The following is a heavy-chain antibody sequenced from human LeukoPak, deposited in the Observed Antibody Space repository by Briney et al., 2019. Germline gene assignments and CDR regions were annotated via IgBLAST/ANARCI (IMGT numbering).Heavy chain of an antibody. J-gene: IGHJ4*02. V-gene: IGHV4-38-2*02. CDR3: ARYTANTAGYSFDF. CDR1: GYSISSGYC. CDR2: IHHSGVT. D-gene: IGHD3-22*01. Sequence: SETLSLTCTVSGYSISSGYCWSWIRQPPGKGLEWIATIHHSGVTYYNPSLKSRVTMSVDTSKNQSSLKLGSVTAASAAVYYCARYTANTAGYSFDFWGQGALVTVSS.